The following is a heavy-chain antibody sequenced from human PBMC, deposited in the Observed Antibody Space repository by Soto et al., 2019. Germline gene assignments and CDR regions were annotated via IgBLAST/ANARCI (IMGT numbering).Heavy chain of an antibody. CDR1: GFTFSGSV. CDR3: ARGVYDFWSGHPKGLDY. CDR2: IRSKANNYAT. V-gene: IGHV3-73*01. J-gene: IGHJ4*02. D-gene: IGHD3-3*01. Sequence: QSGGSLRLSCAASGFTFSGSVMHWVRQASGKGLEWVGRIRSKANNYATAYAVSVKGRFTISGDDSRNTAYLQMNSLKTEDTAVYYCARGVYDFWSGHPKGLDYWGQGTVVTVSS.